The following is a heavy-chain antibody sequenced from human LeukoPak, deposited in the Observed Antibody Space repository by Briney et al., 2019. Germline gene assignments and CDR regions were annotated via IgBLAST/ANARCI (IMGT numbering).Heavy chain of an antibody. CDR3: ARVRVVVPAAPMHY. J-gene: IGHJ4*02. CDR1: GFTFSSYS. CDR2: ISSSSSYI. V-gene: IGHV3-21*01. D-gene: IGHD2-2*01. Sequence: PGGSLRLSCAASGFTFSSYSMNWVRQAPGKGLVWVSSISSSSSYIYYADSVKGRFTTFRDNAKNSLYLQMNSLRAEDTAVYYCARVRVVVPAAPMHYWGQGTLVTVSS.